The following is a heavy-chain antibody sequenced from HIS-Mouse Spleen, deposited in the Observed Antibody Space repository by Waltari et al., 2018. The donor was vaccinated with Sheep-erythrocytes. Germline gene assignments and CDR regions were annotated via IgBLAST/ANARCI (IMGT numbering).Heavy chain of an antibody. V-gene: IGHV1-69*04. J-gene: IGHJ4*02. CDR1: GGTFSSYA. D-gene: IGHD1-26*01. CDR2: TIPVIGIA. Sequence: QVQLVQSGAEVKKPGSSVKVSCKASGGTFSSYAISWVRQAPGQGLEWMGRTIPVIGIANYARKFQSRVTITADKSTSTAYMELSSLRSEDTAVYYCAQTGATTPHFDYWGQGTLVTVSS. CDR3: AQTGATTPHFDY.